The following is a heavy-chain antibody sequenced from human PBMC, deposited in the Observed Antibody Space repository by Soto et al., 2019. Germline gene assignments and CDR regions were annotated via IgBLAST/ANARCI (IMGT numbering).Heavy chain of an antibody. CDR3: ASPEGLIAARRVGARGYYYYYMDV. D-gene: IGHD6-6*01. V-gene: IGHV3-23*01. CDR2: ISGSGGST. Sequence: EVQLLESGGGLVQPGGSLRLSCAASGFTFSSYAMSWVRQAPGKGLEWVSAISGSGGSTYYADSVKGRFTISRDNSKNTLYLQMNSLRAEDTAVYYCASPEGLIAARRVGARGYYYYYMDVWGKGTTVTVSS. CDR1: GFTFSSYA. J-gene: IGHJ6*03.